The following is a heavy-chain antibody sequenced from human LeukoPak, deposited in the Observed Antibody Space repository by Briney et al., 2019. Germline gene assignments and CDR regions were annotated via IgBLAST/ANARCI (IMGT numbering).Heavy chain of an antibody. Sequence: GGSLRLSCAASGFTFSDCYMSWIRQAPGKGLEWVSYISSSGSTIYYADSVKGRFTISRDNAKNSLYLQMNSLRAEDTAVYYCARGFLSGSYSGVFDYWGQGTLVTVSS. V-gene: IGHV3-11*01. D-gene: IGHD1-26*01. CDR1: GFTFSDCY. CDR3: ARGFLSGSYSGVFDY. CDR2: ISSSGSTI. J-gene: IGHJ4*02.